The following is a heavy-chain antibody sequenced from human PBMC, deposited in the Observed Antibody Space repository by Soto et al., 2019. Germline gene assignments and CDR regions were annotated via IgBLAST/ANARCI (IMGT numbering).Heavy chain of an antibody. V-gene: IGHV4-34*01. Sequence: SETLSLTCAVYGGSFSGYYWSWIRQPPGKGLEWIGEINHSGSTNYNPPLKSRVTISVDTSKNQFSLNLSSVTAADTAVYYCARIAAAASDYWGQGTLVTVSS. D-gene: IGHD6-13*01. J-gene: IGHJ4*02. CDR1: GGSFSGYY. CDR3: ARIAAAASDY. CDR2: INHSGST.